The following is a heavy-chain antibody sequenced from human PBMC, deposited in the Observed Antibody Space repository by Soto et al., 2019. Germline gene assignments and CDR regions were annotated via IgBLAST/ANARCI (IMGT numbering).Heavy chain of an antibody. J-gene: IGHJ6*02. CDR2: IYPSDSDI. D-gene: IGHD2-2*01. CDR1: GYSFTIHW. V-gene: IGHV5-51*01. Sequence: GESLKISCNTSGYSFTIHWIAWVRQMPGKGLEWMGIIYPSDSDIRYRPSFQGQVTISVDKSISTAYLQWSSLKASDTATYYCARQDYSNYRGGMDVWGQGTTVTVS. CDR3: ARQDYSNYRGGMDV.